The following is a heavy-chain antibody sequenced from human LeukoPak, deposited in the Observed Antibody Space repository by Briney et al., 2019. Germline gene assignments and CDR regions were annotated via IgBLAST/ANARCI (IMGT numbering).Heavy chain of an antibody. CDR1: GGSISSYY. J-gene: IGHJ4*02. CDR2: IYTSGST. D-gene: IGHD3-10*01. V-gene: IGHV4-4*07. Sequence: PSETLSLTCTVSGGSISSYYWSWIRQPAGKGLEWIGRIYTSGSTNYNPSLKSRVTMSVDTSKNQFSLKLSSVTAADTAVYYCARGAIWFGELVSFDYWGQGTLVTVSS. CDR3: ARGAIWFGELVSFDY.